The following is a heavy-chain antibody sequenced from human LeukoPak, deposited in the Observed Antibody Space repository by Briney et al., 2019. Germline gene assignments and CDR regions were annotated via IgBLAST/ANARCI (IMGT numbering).Heavy chain of an antibody. CDR3: ARGATDVTRWFDP. CDR2: ISTTSTYI. D-gene: IGHD1-1*01. V-gene: IGHV3-21*01. J-gene: IGHJ5*02. CDR1: GFSFTTYW. Sequence: GGSLRLSCAASGFSFTTYWMSWVRQAPGKGLDWVSSISTTSTYISYTDSVKGRFTISRDNAKNTLYLQMNGLRAEDTAVYYCARGATDVTRWFDPWGQGTRVTVSS.